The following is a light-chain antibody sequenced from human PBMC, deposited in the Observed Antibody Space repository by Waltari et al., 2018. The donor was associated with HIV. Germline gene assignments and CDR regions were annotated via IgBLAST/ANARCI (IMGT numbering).Light chain of an antibody. CDR2: RND. CDR1: SPNIGSNY. V-gene: IGLV1-47*01. CDR3: AAWDDSLSAWV. J-gene: IGLJ3*02. Sequence: QSVLTQPPSASGTPGQRVSISCSGRSPNIGSNYVYWYQQLPGTAPKLLMYRNDERPSGVPERFSGSKSGTSASLAISGLRSEDDADYYCAAWDDSLSAWVFGGGTKLTVL.